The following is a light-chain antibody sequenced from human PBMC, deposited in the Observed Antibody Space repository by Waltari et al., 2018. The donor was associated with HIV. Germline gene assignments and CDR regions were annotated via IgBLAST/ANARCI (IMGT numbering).Light chain of an antibody. J-gene: IGLJ2*01. V-gene: IGLV3-25*03. CDR3: LSADGRGVRKF. CDR2: RSR. CDR1: ALADQF. Sequence: YELTQPPSVSVSPGPTARITCSGNALADQFGYRYQHKVGQAPVLVIFRSRERSSQVPARFSASKSGTTFTLTISGVQAEDEADYFCLSADGRGVRKFFGGGTRLTVL.